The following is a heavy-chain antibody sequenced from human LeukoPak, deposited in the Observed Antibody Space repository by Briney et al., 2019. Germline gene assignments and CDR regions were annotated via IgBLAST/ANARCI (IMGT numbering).Heavy chain of an antibody. CDR3: ARFRIAVTGIPDY. J-gene: IGHJ4*02. V-gene: IGHV1-18*04. CDR2: MSAHNGNT. CDR1: GYAFNTFG. D-gene: IGHD1-1*01. Sequence: GASVRVSCKASGYAFNTFGISWLRQAPGQGLEWMGWMSAHNGNTYYAQKSEDRTTMTADTSTSTAYMELRSLRSDDTATYYCARFRIAVTGIPDYWGQGTLVTVS.